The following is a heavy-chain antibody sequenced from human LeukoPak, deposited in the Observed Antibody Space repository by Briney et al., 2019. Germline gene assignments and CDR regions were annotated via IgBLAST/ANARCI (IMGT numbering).Heavy chain of an antibody. CDR2: ISGSGGST. Sequence: PGGSLRLSCAASGFTFSGYAMNWVRQAPGKGLEWVSAISGSGGSTYYADSVKGRFTVSRDNSKNTLYLQMNSLRAEDTAVYYCAKGETIIVVVKVDYWGQGTLVTVSS. D-gene: IGHD3-22*01. CDR3: AKGETIIVVVKVDY. V-gene: IGHV3-23*01. J-gene: IGHJ4*02. CDR1: GFTFSGYA.